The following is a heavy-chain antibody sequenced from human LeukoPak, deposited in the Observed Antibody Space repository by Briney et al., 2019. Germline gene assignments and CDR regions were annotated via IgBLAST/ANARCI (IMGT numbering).Heavy chain of an antibody. CDR2: ISSSSSYI. Sequence: PGGSLRLSCAASGFTFSSNSMNWVRQAPGKGLEWVSSISSSSSYIYYADSVKGRFTISRDNAKNSLYLQMNSLRAEDTAVYYCARDGRYSSSWYPLDYWGQGTLVTVSS. CDR3: ARDGRYSSSWYPLDY. CDR1: GFTFSSNS. J-gene: IGHJ4*02. D-gene: IGHD6-13*01. V-gene: IGHV3-21*01.